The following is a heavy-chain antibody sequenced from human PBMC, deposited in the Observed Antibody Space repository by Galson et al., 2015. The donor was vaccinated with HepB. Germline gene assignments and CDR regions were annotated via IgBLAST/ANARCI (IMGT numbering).Heavy chain of an antibody. CDR3: AKMRGGTDGYSMDV. V-gene: IGHV1-69*13. D-gene: IGHD3-10*01. J-gene: IGHJ6*02. Sequence: SVKVSCKASGGTFSSYAISWVRQAPGQGLEWMGGIIPIFGTTNYAQKFQGRVTITADGFTSTAYMELSSLRSEDTAVFYCAKMRGGTDGYSMDVWGQGTTVTVSS. CDR1: GGTFSSYA. CDR2: IIPIFGTT.